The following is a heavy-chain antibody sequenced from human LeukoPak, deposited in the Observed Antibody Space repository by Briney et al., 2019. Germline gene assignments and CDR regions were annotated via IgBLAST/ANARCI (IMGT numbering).Heavy chain of an antibody. Sequence: GGSLRLSCAASGFTFSSYGMHWVRQAPGKGLEWVAVIWYDGSNKYYADSVKGRFTISRDNSKNTLYLQMNSLRAEDTAVYYCARGPEWELYDAFDIWGQGTMVTVSS. CDR2: IWYDGSNK. CDR3: ARGPEWELYDAFDI. CDR1: GFTFSSYG. V-gene: IGHV3-33*01. D-gene: IGHD1-26*01. J-gene: IGHJ3*02.